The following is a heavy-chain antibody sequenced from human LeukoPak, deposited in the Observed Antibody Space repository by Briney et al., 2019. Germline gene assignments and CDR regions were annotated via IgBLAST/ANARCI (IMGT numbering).Heavy chain of an antibody. D-gene: IGHD2-15*01. J-gene: IGHJ4*02. CDR3: ARVQSLCSGGSCYPRIFDY. Sequence: SETLSLTCTVSGDSISSYYWSWIRQPAGKGLEWIGRIHSSGSTNYNPSLKSRVTMSVDTYKNQFSLKLSSVTAADTAVYYCARVQSLCSGGSCYPRIFDYWGQGTLVTVSS. CDR2: IHSSGST. V-gene: IGHV4-4*07. CDR1: GDSISSYY.